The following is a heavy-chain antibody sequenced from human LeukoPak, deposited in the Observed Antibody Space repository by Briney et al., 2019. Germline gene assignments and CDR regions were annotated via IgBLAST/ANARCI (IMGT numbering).Heavy chain of an antibody. D-gene: IGHD2-15*01. Sequence: GESLKISCKGSGYSFTSYWIGWVRQMPGKGLEWMGIIYPGDSDTRYSPSFQGQVTISADRSIGTAYLQWNSLKASDTAMYYCARPRGYCSSGSCYSIDYWGQGTLVTVSS. CDR3: ARPRGYCSSGSCYSIDY. CDR2: IYPGDSDT. J-gene: IGHJ4*02. CDR1: GYSFTSYW. V-gene: IGHV5-51*01.